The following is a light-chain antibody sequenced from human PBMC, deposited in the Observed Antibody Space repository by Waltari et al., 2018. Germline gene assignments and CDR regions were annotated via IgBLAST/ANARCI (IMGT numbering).Light chain of an antibody. CDR2: DVS. Sequence: QSALTQPASVSGSPGQSITLSCPGTSSDIGGYNYVSCYQQLPGRAPKLIIYDVSNRPSGVSNRFSGSKSGNTASLTISGLQGEDEADYYCSSYVSSSTLELFGGGTSLAVL. CDR1: SSDIGGYNY. CDR3: SSYVSSSTLEL. J-gene: IGLJ2*01. V-gene: IGLV2-14*03.